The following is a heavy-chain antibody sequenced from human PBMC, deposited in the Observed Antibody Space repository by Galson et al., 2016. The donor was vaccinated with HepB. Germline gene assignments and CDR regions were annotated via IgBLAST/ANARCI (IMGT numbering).Heavy chain of an antibody. CDR1: GFTFSTYS. D-gene: IGHD6-13*01. Sequence: SLRLSCAASGFTFSTYSMNWVRQAPGKGLEWVTYIGRGSTTIYYADSVKGRFPISRANAKNSLYLQMNSLRDDDTAVYYCARDGGQQVVRWERLRKVYYYYPMDVWGQGTTVTVSS. CDR3: ARDGGQQVVRWERLRKVYYYYPMDV. J-gene: IGHJ6*02. CDR2: IGRGSTTI. V-gene: IGHV3-48*02.